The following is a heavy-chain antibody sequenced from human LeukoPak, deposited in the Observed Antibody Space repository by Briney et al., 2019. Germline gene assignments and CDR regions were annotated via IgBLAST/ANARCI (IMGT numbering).Heavy chain of an antibody. J-gene: IGHJ3*02. CDR3: AKGFLEWLSADAFDI. CDR2: ISGSGGST. D-gene: IGHD3-3*01. V-gene: IGHV3-23*01. Sequence: PGGSLRLSCAASGFTFSSYAMSWVRQAPGKGLEWVSAISGSGGSTYYADSVKGRFTTSRDNSKNTLYLQMNSLRAEDTAVYYCAKGFLEWLSADAFDIWGQGTMVTVSS. CDR1: GFTFSSYA.